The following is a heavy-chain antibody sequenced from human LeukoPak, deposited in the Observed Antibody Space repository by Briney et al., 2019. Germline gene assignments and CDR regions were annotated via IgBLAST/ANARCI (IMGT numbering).Heavy chain of an antibody. CDR3: ARPRGSYASDAFDI. CDR1: GGSISSSSYY. Sequence: PSETLSLTCTVSGGSISSSSYYWGWIRQPPGKGLEWIGSIYYSGSTYYNPSLKSRVTISVDTSKNQLSLKLSSVTAADTAVYYCARPRGSYASDAFDIWGQGTMVTVSS. V-gene: IGHV4-39*01. J-gene: IGHJ3*02. CDR2: IYYSGST. D-gene: IGHD1-26*01.